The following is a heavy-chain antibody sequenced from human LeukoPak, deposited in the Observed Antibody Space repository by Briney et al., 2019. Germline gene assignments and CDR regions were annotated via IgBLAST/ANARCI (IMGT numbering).Heavy chain of an antibody. D-gene: IGHD3-10*01. V-gene: IGHV3-23*01. J-gene: IGHJ4*02. CDR3: AKDRELFGELRPLDY. Sequence: PGGSLRLSCAASGFTFSSYAMSWVRQAPGKGLEWVSAISGSGGSTYYADSVKGRFTISRDNSKNTLYLQMNSLRAEDTAVYYCAKDRELFGELRPLDYWGQGTLVTVSS. CDR1: GFTFSSYA. CDR2: ISGSGGST.